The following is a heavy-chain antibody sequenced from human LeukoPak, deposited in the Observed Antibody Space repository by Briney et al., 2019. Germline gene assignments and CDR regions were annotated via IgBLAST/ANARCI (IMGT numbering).Heavy chain of an antibody. CDR2: IYYTGST. CDR1: GGSISSGVSY. D-gene: IGHD3-9*01. J-gene: IGHJ6*03. V-gene: IGHV4-39*07. Sequence: PSETLSLTCTVSGGSISSGVSYWGWIRQPPGTGLEWIGSIYYTGSTYYNPSLKSRVTISVDTSKNQFSLKLSSVTAADTAVYYCARDGQYYDILTGYYYYYYMDVWGKGTTVTISS. CDR3: ARDGQYYDILTGYYYYYYMDV.